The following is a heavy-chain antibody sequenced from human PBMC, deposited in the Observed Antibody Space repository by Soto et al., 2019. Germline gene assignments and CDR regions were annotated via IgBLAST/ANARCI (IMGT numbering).Heavy chain of an antibody. D-gene: IGHD6-6*01. CDR2: IKSKTDGGTT. J-gene: IGHJ6*02. Sequence: KTGGSLRLSCAASGFTFSNAWMSWVRQAPGKGLEWVGRIKSKTDGGTTDYAAPVKGRFTISRDDSKNTLYLQMNSLKTEDTAVYYCTTDEYNYYYGMDVWGQGTTVTVSS. CDR1: GFTFSNAW. V-gene: IGHV3-15*01. CDR3: TTDEYNYYYGMDV.